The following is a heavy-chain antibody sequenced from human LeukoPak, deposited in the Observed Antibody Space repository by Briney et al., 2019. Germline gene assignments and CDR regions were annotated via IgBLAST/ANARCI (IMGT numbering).Heavy chain of an antibody. J-gene: IGHJ4*02. CDR2: IIPILGIA. CDR1: GGTFSSYA. D-gene: IGHD3-16*01. Sequence: SVKVSCKASGGTFSSYAISWVRQAPGQGLEWMGRIIPILGIANYAQNFQGRVTITADKSTSTAYMEMTSLRSEDTAVYYCARDQDYVWGSFWGQGTLVTVSS. CDR3: ARDQDYVWGSF. V-gene: IGHV1-69*04.